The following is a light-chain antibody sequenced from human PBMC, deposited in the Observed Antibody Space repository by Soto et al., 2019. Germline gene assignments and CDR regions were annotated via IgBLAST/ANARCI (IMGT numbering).Light chain of an antibody. Sequence: VLTQAPGTLSLSPGERAILSCRASESVRSNYLAWYQQKPGQAPRLLIYGASSRANGIPDRFIGSGSGTDFTLTISRLEPEDFAVYYCQQYDRQQKTFGQGTKVEIK. CDR1: ESVRSNY. V-gene: IGKV3-20*01. CDR3: QQYDRQQKT. J-gene: IGKJ1*01. CDR2: GAS.